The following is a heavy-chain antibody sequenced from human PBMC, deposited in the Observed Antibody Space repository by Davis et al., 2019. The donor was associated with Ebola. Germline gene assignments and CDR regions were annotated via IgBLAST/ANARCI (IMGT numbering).Heavy chain of an antibody. V-gene: IGHV3-30*02. CDR2: IRHDGSYK. CDR1: GFTFSAYG. D-gene: IGHD3-22*01. J-gene: IGHJ4*02. Sequence: GGPLRPSCAAPGFTFSAYGMHWVRQSPGKGLEWVAFIRHDGSYKSYADSVWGRFTISRDSSENTLYLQMNGLRAEDTALYYCARTYDSRGFLDYWGQGTLVTVSS. CDR3: ARTYDSRGFLDY.